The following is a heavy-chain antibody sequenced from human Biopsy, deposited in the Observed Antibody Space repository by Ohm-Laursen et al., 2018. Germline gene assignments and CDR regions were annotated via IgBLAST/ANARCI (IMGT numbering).Heavy chain of an antibody. V-gene: IGHV1-69*06. J-gene: IGHJ2*01. D-gene: IGHD3-22*01. CDR1: GGTFTNHA. CDR2: SIPLFNTA. CDR3: ARFPLGAYDDSGSYRAVEHWYFDL. Sequence: SSVKVSCKASGGTFTNHAVGWVRQAPGQGLEWVGSSIPLFNTAHYADKFQGRVTLTADKSTTTAYMGLSSLRSEDTAIYYCARFPLGAYDDSGSYRAVEHWYFDLWGRGTLVTVSS.